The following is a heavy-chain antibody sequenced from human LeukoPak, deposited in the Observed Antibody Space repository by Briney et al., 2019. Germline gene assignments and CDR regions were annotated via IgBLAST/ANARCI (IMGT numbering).Heavy chain of an antibody. Sequence: GGSLRLSCAASGFTFSSYGMHWVRQAPGKGLEWVAVIWYDGSNKYYADSVKGRFTISRDNSKNTLYLQMNSLRAEDTAVYYCARDLGAVAGTVFDYWGQETLVTVSS. J-gene: IGHJ4*02. CDR2: IWYDGSNK. D-gene: IGHD6-19*01. CDR1: GFTFSSYG. CDR3: ARDLGAVAGTVFDY. V-gene: IGHV3-33*01.